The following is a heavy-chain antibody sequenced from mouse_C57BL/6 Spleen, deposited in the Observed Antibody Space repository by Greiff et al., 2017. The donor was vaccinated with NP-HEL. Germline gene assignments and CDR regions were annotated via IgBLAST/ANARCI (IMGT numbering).Heavy chain of an antibody. V-gene: IGHV1-82*01. CDR1: GYAFSSSW. Sequence: VQGVESGPELVKPGASVKISCKASGYAFSSSWMNWVKQRPGKGLEWIGRIYPGDGDTNYNGKFKGKATLTADKSSSTAYMQLSSLTSEDSAVYFCARIIYDGYIDYWGQGTTLTVSS. CDR2: IYPGDGDT. D-gene: IGHD2-3*01. J-gene: IGHJ2*01. CDR3: ARIIYDGYIDY.